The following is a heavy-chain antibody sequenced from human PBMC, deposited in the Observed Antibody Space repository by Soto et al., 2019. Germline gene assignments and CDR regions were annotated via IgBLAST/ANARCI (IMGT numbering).Heavy chain of an antibody. CDR1: GGSFSGYI. CDR3: TRGLFSGSSYSGSWYYFDS. J-gene: IGHJ4*02. CDR2: INHSGSS. V-gene: IGHV4-34*01. Sequence: LTCAVSGGSFSGYIWTWIRQTPGKGLQWIGQINHSGSSIYNPSLKNRVTISTMSNNKFSLELSSVTAADTAVYYCTRGLFSGSSYSGSWYYFDSWGQGTMVTVSS. D-gene: IGHD1-26*01.